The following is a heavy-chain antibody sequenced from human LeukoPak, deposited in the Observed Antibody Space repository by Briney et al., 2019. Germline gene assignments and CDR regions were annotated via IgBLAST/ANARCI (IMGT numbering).Heavy chain of an antibody. CDR3: ARDVSGDDAFDI. D-gene: IGHD3-10*01. V-gene: IGHV4-34*01. Sequence: SETLSLTCAVYGGSFSGYYWSWIRQPPGKGLEWIGEINHSGSTNYNPSLKSRVTISVDTSKDQFSLKLSSVTAADAAVYYCARDVSGDDAFDIWGQGTMVTVSS. CDR2: INHSGST. CDR1: GGSFSGYY. J-gene: IGHJ3*02.